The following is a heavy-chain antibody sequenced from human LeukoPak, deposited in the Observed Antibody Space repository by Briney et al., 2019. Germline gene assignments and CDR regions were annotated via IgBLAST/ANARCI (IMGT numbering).Heavy chain of an antibody. J-gene: IGHJ4*02. CDR3: ARDFSTRESF. CDR2: VNGDGSIA. Sequence: GGSLRLSCAGSGFTFSSYWMHWVRQAPGKGLVWVSRVNGDGSIASYADSVKGRFTISRGYAKNTVYLQMNSLRDEDTAVYYCARDFSTRESFWGQGTLVTVSS. CDR1: GFTFSSYW. D-gene: IGHD2/OR15-2a*01. V-gene: IGHV3-74*01.